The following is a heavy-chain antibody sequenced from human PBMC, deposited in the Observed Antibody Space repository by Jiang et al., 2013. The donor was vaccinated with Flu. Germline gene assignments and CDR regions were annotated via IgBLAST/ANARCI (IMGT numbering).Heavy chain of an antibody. CDR2: ISSSGSYI. V-gene: IGHV3-21*01. CDR1: GFSFTTYS. CDR3: ARDRPLTH. Sequence: VQLVESGGGLVKPGGSLRLSCAASGFSFTTYSMHWVRQAPGKGLEWVSSISSSGSYIYYTDSVKGRFTISRDIPKNSLFLQMNSLRVEDTAVYYCARDRPLTHWGQGTLVTVSS. J-gene: IGHJ4*02.